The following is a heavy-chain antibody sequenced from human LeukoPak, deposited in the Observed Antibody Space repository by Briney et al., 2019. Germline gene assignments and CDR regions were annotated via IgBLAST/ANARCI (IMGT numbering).Heavy chain of an antibody. J-gene: IGHJ4*02. D-gene: IGHD3-22*01. CDR2: ISAYNGNT. Sequence: ASVKVSCKASGYTFTSYGISWVRQAPGQGLEWMGWISAYNGNTNYAQKLQGRVTMTTDTSTSTAYMELRSLRSDDTGVYYCARGDYYYDSSGYYYFDYWGQGTLVTVSS. V-gene: IGHV1-18*01. CDR3: ARGDYYYDSSGYYYFDY. CDR1: GYTFTSYG.